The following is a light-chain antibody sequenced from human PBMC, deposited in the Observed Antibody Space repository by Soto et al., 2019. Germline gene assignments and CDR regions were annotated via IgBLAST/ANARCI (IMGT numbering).Light chain of an antibody. CDR3: LQDYNYPPT. J-gene: IGKJ1*01. Sequence: DIQMTQSASTLSASFGDRVTITWRASQSISSWLAWYQQKPGKAPKLLIYDASSLESGVPSRFSGSGSGTDFNLTISSLQTEDCATYYCLQDYNYPPTFGPGTKVDIK. V-gene: IGKV1-5*01. CDR1: QSISSW. CDR2: DAS.